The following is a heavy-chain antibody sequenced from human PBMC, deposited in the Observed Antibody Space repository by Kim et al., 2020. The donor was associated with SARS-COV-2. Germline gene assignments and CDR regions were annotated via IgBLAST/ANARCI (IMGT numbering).Heavy chain of an antibody. D-gene: IGHD6-19*01. V-gene: IGHV3-23*01. Sequence: YADSVKARFPISRDNSKNTLYLQRNSLRAEDTAVYYCAKRDSTGSYYFDYGGQGTLVTVSS. CDR3: AKRDSTGSYYFDY. J-gene: IGHJ4*02.